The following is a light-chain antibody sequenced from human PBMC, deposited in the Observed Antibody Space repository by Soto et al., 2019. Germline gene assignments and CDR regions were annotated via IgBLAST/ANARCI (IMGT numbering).Light chain of an antibody. V-gene: IGKV3-20*01. J-gene: IGKJ1*01. CDR1: QTVVSPY. CDR3: AQYGSSPRT. CDR2: GIS. Sequence: EIVLTQSAGILSLSPGERATLSCRASQTVVSPYLAWYQQKPGQTPRLLIYGISTRAAGIADRFSGSGSGTDFTLTTSRLEPEDFAVYYCAQYGSSPRTFGQGTKVDIK.